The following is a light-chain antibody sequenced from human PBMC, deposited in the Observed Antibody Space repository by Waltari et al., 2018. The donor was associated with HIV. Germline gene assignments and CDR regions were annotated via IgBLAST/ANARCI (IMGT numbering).Light chain of an antibody. J-gene: IGLJ3*02. Sequence: QSVLTQPPSASKTPGQRVLMSCSGPYSNVGKNFVSWFQQVPGGAPKLVIYRNDWRPSGVPDRFSGAKSGSSATLAISGLQSDDEADYFCASWDDKLSHWVFGVGTKLTV. CDR1: YSNVGKNF. V-gene: IGLV1-47*01. CDR2: RND. CDR3: ASWDDKLSHWV.